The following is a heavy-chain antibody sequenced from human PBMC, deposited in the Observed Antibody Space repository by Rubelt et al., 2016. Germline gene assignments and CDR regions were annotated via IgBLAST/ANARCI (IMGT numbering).Heavy chain of an antibody. Sequence: QVQLQDSGPGLVKPSGTLSLTCAVSGGSISRGNWWSWVRQPPGKGLEWIGKIFHSGSTDYNPSLTSRVTMSVDKSKNQFSRTRGFVTAGDTAVYYCATGSIFGVVKDAFDIWGQGTMVTVSA. CDR1: GGSISRGNW. CDR2: IFHSGST. V-gene: IGHV4-4*02. J-gene: IGHJ3*02. D-gene: IGHD3-3*02. CDR3: ATGSIFGVVKDAFDI.